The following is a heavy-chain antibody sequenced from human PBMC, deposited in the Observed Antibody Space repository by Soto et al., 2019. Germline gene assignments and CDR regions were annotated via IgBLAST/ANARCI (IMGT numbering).Heavy chain of an antibody. V-gene: IGHV3-33*01. CDR1: GFTFSSYG. CDR2: IWYDGSNK. Sequence: GGSLRLSCAASGFTFSSYGMHWVRQAPGKGLEWVAVIWYDGSNKYYADSVKGRFTISRDNSKNTLYLQMNSLRAEDTAVYYCHSHYYDSSGYYPTWGQGTLVTVSS. CDR3: HSHYYDSSGYYPT. J-gene: IGHJ5*02. D-gene: IGHD3-22*01.